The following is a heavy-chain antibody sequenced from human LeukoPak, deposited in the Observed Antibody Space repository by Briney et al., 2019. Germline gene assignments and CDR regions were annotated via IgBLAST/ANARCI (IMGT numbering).Heavy chain of an antibody. J-gene: IGHJ4*02. CDR1: RFTFSTYW. CDR3: AKGYYGSGSYGWFDY. V-gene: IGHV3-7*03. CDR2: IKQDGSEK. Sequence: GGSLRLSCAASRFTFSTYWMSWVRQAPGKGLEWVANIKQDGSEKYHVDSVKGRFTISRDNAKNTLFLHMNSLRAEDTAVYSCAKGYYGSGSYGWFDYWGQGTLVTVSS. D-gene: IGHD3-10*01.